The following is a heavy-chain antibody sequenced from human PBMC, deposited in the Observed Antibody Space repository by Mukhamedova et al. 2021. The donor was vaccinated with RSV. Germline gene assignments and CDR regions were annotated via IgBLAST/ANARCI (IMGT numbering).Heavy chain of an antibody. CDR3: ARFPPPVAGTDY. D-gene: IGHD6-19*01. Sequence: GLEWIGEINHSGSTNYNPSLKSRVTISVDTSKNQFSLKLSSVTAADTAVYYCARFPPPVAGTDYWGQGTLVPVSS. V-gene: IGHV4-34*01. CDR2: INHSGST. J-gene: IGHJ4*02.